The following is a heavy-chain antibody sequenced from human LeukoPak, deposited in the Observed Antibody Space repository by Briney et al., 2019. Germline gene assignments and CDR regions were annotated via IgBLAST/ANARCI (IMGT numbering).Heavy chain of an antibody. Sequence: GESLKISCKGPGYSFTNYWIGWVRQMPGKGLEWMGIIYPGDSDTTYSPSFQGQVTISADKSISTAYLHWSSLKASDTAMYYCARRGYSNYVPFDYWGQGTLVTVSS. J-gene: IGHJ4*02. CDR1: GYSFTNYW. CDR2: IYPGDSDT. V-gene: IGHV5-51*01. D-gene: IGHD4-11*01. CDR3: ARRGYSNYVPFDY.